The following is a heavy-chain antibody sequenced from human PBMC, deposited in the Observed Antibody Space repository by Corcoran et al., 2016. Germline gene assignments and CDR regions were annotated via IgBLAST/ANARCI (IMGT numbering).Heavy chain of an antibody. D-gene: IGHD3-3*01. Sequence: QVQLQESGPGLVKPSETLSLTCTVSGYSISSGYYWGWIRQPPGRGLGWIGSFYHRGSTYYNPSLKSRVTISVDTSKNQFSLKLGSVTAADTAVYYCARDGRIFGVVKGAATIDYWGQGTLVTVSS. J-gene: IGHJ4*02. CDR2: FYHRGST. V-gene: IGHV4-38-2*02. CDR3: ARDGRIFGVVKGAATIDY. CDR1: GYSISSGYY.